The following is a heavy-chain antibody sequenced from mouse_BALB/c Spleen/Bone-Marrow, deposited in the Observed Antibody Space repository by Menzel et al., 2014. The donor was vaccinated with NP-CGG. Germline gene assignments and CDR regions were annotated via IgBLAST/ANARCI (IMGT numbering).Heavy chain of an antibody. Sequence: EVKLQESGPGLVKPSQSLSLPCSVTGYSITSGYYWNWIRQFPGNKLEWMGYISYDDSNNYNPSLKNRISITRDTSKNQFFLKLNSVTTEDTATYYCSRGGDYFFDYWGQGTTLTVSS. D-gene: IGHD2-13*01. CDR1: GYSITSGYY. CDR2: ISYDDSN. V-gene: IGHV3-6*02. CDR3: SRGGDYFFDY. J-gene: IGHJ2*01.